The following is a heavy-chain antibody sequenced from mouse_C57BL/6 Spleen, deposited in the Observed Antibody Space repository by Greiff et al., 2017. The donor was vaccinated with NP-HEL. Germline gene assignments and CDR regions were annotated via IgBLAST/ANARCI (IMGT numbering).Heavy chain of an antibody. Sequence: VQLQQPGAELVMPGASVKLSCKASGYTFTSYWMHWVKQRPGQGLEWIGEIDPSDSYTNYNQKFKGKSTLTVDKSSSTAYMQLSSLTSEDSSVYYCAMSLLRSLDVWGTGTTVTVSS. CDR3: AMSLLRSLDV. CDR2: IDPSDSYT. CDR1: GYTFTSYW. D-gene: IGHD1-1*01. V-gene: IGHV1-69*01. J-gene: IGHJ1*03.